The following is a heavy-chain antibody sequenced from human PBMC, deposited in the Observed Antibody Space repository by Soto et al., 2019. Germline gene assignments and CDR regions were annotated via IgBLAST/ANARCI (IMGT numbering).Heavy chain of an antibody. Sequence: GGSLRLSCAASGFTFDDYTMHWVRQAPGKGLEWVSLISWDGGSTYYADSVKGRFTISRDNSKNSLYLQMNSLRTEDTALYYCAKDKGRNYYGMDVWGQGTTVTVSS. V-gene: IGHV3-43*01. CDR3: AKDKGRNYYGMDV. CDR2: ISWDGGST. J-gene: IGHJ6*02. CDR1: GFTFDDYT.